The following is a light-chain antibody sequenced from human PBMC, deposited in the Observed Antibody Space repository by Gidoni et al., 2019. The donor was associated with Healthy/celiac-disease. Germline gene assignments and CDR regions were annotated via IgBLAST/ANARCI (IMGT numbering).Light chain of an antibody. J-gene: IGKJ1*01. CDR2: KAS. CDR3: QQYNSYSWT. Sequence: DIQMPQSPSTLSASVGDRVTITCRASQSISSWLAWYQQKPGKAPKLLIYKASSLESGVPSRCSGSGSGTEFTLTISSLQPDDFATYYCQQYNSYSWTFGQGTKVEIK. CDR1: QSISSW. V-gene: IGKV1-5*03.